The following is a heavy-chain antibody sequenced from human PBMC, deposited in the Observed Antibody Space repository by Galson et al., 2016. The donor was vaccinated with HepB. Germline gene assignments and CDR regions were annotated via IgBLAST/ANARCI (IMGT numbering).Heavy chain of an antibody. J-gene: IGHJ4*02. Sequence: SVKVSCKASAYTFTNYAIHWVRQAPGQGLEWMGWVIPGNGDAKYSQTFQGRVTFARDTSANTAYVELSSLRSEDTAVYYCAREGNYYTLDYWGQGTLVTVSS. CDR3: AREGNYYTLDY. D-gene: IGHD1-26*01. V-gene: IGHV1-3*01. CDR1: AYTFTNYA. CDR2: VIPGNGDA.